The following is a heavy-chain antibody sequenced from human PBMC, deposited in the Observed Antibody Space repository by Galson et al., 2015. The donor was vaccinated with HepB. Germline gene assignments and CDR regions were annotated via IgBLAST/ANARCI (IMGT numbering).Heavy chain of an antibody. CDR1: GFSVRTTY. CDR2: IYSDGRT. J-gene: IGHJ4*02. V-gene: IGHV3-53*01. CDR3: AREQDWAYHY. D-gene: IGHD2-15*01. Sequence: SLRLACAASGFSVRTTYFSGVRQTPGVGLQCVSDIYSDGRTYYADSVKGRFTVSGDTSKNTLYLQMNNLRAEDTALYYCAREQDWAYHYWGQGALVTVSS.